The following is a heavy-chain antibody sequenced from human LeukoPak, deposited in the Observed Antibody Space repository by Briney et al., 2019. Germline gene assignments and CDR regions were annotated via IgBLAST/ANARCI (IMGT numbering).Heavy chain of an antibody. V-gene: IGHV1-69*01. CDR1: GGTFSSYA. CDR2: IIPIFGTA. Sequence: GASVKVSCKASGGTFSSYAISWVRQAPGQGLEWMGGIIPIFGTANYAQKFQGRVTITADESTSTAYMELSSLRSEDTAVYYCAGTELERLSHYYYYGMDVWGQGTTVTVSS. CDR3: AGTELERLSHYYYYGMDV. J-gene: IGHJ6*02. D-gene: IGHD1-1*01.